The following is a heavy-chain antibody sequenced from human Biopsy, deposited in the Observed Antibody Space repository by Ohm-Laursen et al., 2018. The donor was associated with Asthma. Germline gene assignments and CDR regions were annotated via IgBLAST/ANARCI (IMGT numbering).Heavy chain of an antibody. D-gene: IGHD2-2*01. CDR1: GGTFNTYA. Sequence: SSVKVSCKSLGGTFNTYAIGWVRQAPGQGLEWMGGINSVFGTTTYPQKFQDRVTITADDSTSTVYMELSSLRSEDTAVYYCARKAGSCISRTCYSLDFWGQGALVTVSS. J-gene: IGHJ4*02. CDR2: INSVFGTT. V-gene: IGHV1-69*01. CDR3: ARKAGSCISRTCYSLDF.